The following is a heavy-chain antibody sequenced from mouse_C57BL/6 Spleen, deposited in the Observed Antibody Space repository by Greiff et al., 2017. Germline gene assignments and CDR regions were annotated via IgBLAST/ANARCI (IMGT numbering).Heavy chain of an antibody. CDR1: GYTFTSYW. CDR3: ARRGSNYSFDY. Sequence: QVQLQQPGAELVRPGSSVKLSCKASGYTFTSYWMHWVKQRPIQGLEWIGNIDPSDRETHYNQKFKDKATLAVDKSSSTAYMQLSSLTSEDSAVYYCARRGSNYSFDYWGQGTTLTVSS. D-gene: IGHD2-5*01. V-gene: IGHV1-52*01. J-gene: IGHJ2*01. CDR2: IDPSDRET.